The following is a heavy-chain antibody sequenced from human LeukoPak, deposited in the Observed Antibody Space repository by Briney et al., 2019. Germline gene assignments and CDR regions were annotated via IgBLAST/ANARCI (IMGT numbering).Heavy chain of an antibody. Sequence: PSETLSLTCTVSGGSISNSSYYWGWIRQPPGKGLEWIGSIYYSGSTYYHPSLKSRVTISVDRPKNQFSLKLSSVTATDTAVYYSARSSYYDILTGYFDYWGQGTLVTVSS. J-gene: IGHJ4*02. CDR3: ARSSYYDILTGYFDY. D-gene: IGHD3-9*01. CDR2: IYYSGST. V-gene: IGHV4-39*01. CDR1: GGSISNSSYY.